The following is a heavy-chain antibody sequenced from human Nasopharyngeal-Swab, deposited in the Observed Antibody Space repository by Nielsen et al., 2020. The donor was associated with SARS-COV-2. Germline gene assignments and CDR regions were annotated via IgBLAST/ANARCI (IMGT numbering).Heavy chain of an antibody. CDR2: IIGDGSET. D-gene: IGHD5-18*01. V-gene: IGHV3-74*03. Sequence: GESLKISCVGSGFPFSHYWMHWIRQVPGKGPVWVSRIIGDGSETTYADSVKGRFTISRDNAKNTLYLQMNSLRPEDTAVYYCATTLRGNSDGRYWGQGTLVTVSS. CDR1: GFPFSHYW. CDR3: ATTLRGNSDGRY. J-gene: IGHJ4*02.